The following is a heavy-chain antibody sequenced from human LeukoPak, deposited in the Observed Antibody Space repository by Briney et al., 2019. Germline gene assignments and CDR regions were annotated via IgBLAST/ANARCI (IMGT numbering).Heavy chain of an antibody. V-gene: IGHV1-69*04. CDR3: ARDVVVAAATRGYYFDY. D-gene: IGHD2-15*01. J-gene: IGHJ4*02. CDR2: IIPILGIA. CDR1: GGTFSSYA. Sequence: SVKVSCKASGGTFSSYAISWVRQAPGQGLAWMGRIIPILGIANYAQKFQGRVTITADKSTSTAYMELSSLRSEDTAVYYCARDVVVAAATRGYYFDYWGQGTLVTVSS.